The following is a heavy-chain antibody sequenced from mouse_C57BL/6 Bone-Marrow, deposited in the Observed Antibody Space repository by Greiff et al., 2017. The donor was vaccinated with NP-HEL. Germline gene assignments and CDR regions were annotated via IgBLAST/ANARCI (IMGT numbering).Heavy chain of an antibody. CDR3: ASDDYDGEDFDY. CDR2: IYPGDGDT. V-gene: IGHV1-82*01. D-gene: IGHD2-4*01. CDR1: GYAFSSSW. J-gene: IGHJ2*01. Sequence: QVQLKESGPELVKPGASVTISCKASGYAFSSSWLNWVTQRPGKGLEWIGRIYPGDGDTNSNGKFKGKATLTADKSSSTAYMQRSSRTSEDSAVYFCASDDYDGEDFDYWGQGTTLTVAS.